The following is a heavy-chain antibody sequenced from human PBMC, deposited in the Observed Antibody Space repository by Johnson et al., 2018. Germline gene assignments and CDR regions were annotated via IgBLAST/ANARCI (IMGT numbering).Heavy chain of an antibody. D-gene: IGHD3-16*01. J-gene: IGHJ6*02. CDR2: MNPNSGNT. CDR3: AILSLGGPSRYYCGMDV. V-gene: IGHV1-8*01. CDR1: GYTFTSYD. Sequence: QVQLVESGAEVKKPGASVKVSCKASGYTFTSYDINWVRQATGQGLEWMGWMNPNSGNTGYAQKFQGRVTMTRNTSISTAYMERSSLRSEDTAVCYCAILSLGGPSRYYCGMDVWGQGTTVTVSS.